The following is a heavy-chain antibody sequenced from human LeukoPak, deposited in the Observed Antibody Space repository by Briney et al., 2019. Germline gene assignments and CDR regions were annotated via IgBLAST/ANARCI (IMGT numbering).Heavy chain of an antibody. Sequence: ASVKVSCKASGYTFTSYAMNWVRQAPGQGLEWMGWINTDSGNPTYAQGFTGRFVFSLDSSVSTAYLQISNLMPEDTAKYYCAREILRFDIWGQGTMVTVSS. CDR2: INTDSGNP. J-gene: IGHJ3*02. CDR3: AREILRFDI. CDR1: GYTFTSYA. V-gene: IGHV7-4-1*02.